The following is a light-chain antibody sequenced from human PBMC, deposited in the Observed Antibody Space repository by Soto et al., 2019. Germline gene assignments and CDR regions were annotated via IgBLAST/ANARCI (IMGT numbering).Light chain of an antibody. J-gene: IGKJ1*01. CDR3: LQGLLSPQT. V-gene: IGKV2-28*01. Sequence: DIVMTQSPLSLPVTPGEPASISCRSSQSLLHSNGYNYLDWYLQKPGQSPQLLIFLGSNRASGVPDRFSGSGSATDFTLKITRVEAGYVGVYYCLQGLLSPQTLGQGTKVNI. CDR1: QSLLHSNGYNY. CDR2: LGS.